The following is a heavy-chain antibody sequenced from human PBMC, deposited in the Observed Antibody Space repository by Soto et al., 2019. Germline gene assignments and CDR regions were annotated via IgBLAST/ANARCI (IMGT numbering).Heavy chain of an antibody. CDR1: GYTFTDYY. V-gene: IGHV1-2*02. CDR2: INPNSGGT. Sequence: ASVKVSCKASGYTFTDYYMHWVRQAPGQGLEWMGWINPNSGGTKFAQKFQCRVTMARDTSFSTAYMELRRLTSDDTAVYYCARVAETGNWFDPWGPGTLVTVSS. CDR3: ARVAETGNWFDP. J-gene: IGHJ5*02. D-gene: IGHD6-19*01.